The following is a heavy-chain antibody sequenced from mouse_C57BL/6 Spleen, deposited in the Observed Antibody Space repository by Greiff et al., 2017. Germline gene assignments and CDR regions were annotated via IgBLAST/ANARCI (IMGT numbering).Heavy chain of an antibody. CDR1: GYAFSSYW. J-gene: IGHJ4*01. V-gene: IGHV1-80*01. CDR3: ARGLLPYAMDY. CDR2: IYPGDGDT. D-gene: IGHD2-3*01. Sequence: VQLQESGAELVKPGASVKFSCKASGYAFSSYWMNWVKQRPGKGLEWIGQIYPGDGDTNYNGKFKGKATLTADKSSSTAYMQLSSLTSEDSAVYFCARGLLPYAMDYWGQGTSVTVSS.